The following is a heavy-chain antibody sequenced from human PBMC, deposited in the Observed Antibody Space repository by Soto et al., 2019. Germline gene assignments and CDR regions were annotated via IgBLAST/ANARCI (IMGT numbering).Heavy chain of an antibody. CDR1: GFTFSSYG. D-gene: IGHD1-1*01. Sequence: QVQLVESGGGVVQPGRSLRLSCAASGFTFSSYGMHWVRQAPGKGLEWVAVISYDGSNKYYADSVKGRFTISRDNSKNTPYLQMNSLRAEDTAVYYCAKDKGTGMDVWGQGTTVTVSS. CDR2: ISYDGSNK. J-gene: IGHJ6*02. V-gene: IGHV3-30*18. CDR3: AKDKGTGMDV.